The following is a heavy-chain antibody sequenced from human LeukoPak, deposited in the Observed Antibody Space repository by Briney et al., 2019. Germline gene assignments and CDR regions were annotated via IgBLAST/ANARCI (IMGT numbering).Heavy chain of an antibody. CDR1: GDSVSSNSAA. CDR2: TYYRSKWYN. D-gene: IGHD3-3*01. Sequence: SQTLSLTCAISGDSVSSNSAAWNWIRQSPSRGLEWLGRTYYRSKWYNDYATSVKSRITINPATSKNQFSLQMNSVTPEDTAVYYCARERRTSPRRGYPYDFWSGYPDYWGQGTLVTVSS. V-gene: IGHV6-1*01. CDR3: ARERRTSPRRGYPYDFWSGYPDY. J-gene: IGHJ4*02.